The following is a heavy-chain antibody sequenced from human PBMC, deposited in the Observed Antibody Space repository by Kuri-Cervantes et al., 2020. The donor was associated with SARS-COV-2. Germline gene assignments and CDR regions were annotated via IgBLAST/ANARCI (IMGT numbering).Heavy chain of an antibody. V-gene: IGHV3-23*01. CDR1: GFTFSSYA. Sequence: GESLKISCAASGFTFSSYAMSWVRQAPGKGLEWVSAISGSGGSTYYADSVKGRFTISRDNSKNTLYPQMNSLRAEDTAVYYCAKDSGYQLHYVYYYYGMDVWGQGTTVTVSS. J-gene: IGHJ6*02. D-gene: IGHD2-2*01. CDR2: ISGSGGST. CDR3: AKDSGYQLHYVYYYYGMDV.